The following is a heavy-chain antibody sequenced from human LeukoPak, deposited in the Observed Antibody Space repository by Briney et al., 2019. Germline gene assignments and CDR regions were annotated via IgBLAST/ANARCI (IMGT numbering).Heavy chain of an antibody. Sequence: GGSLRLSCAASGFTFSSYGMHWVRQAPGKGLEWVAVIWYDGSNKYYADSVKGRFTISRDNSKNTLYLQMSSLRAEDTAVYYCARERYYYDSSGYSYPDYWGQGTLVTVSS. D-gene: IGHD3-22*01. V-gene: IGHV3-33*01. CDR2: IWYDGSNK. J-gene: IGHJ4*02. CDR1: GFTFSSYG. CDR3: ARERYYYDSSGYSYPDY.